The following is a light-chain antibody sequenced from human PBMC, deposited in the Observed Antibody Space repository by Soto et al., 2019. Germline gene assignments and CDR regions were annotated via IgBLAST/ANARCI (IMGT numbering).Light chain of an antibody. Sequence: GLTQSPGTLSLSPGERAALSCRASQSVSSSYLAWYQQKPGQAPRLLIYGASNRATGIPDRFSGSGSGTDFTLTISSLQSEDFAVYYCQQYNNWPPITFGQGTRLEIK. V-gene: IGKV3-20*01. J-gene: IGKJ5*01. CDR2: GAS. CDR1: QSVSSSY. CDR3: QQYNNWPPIT.